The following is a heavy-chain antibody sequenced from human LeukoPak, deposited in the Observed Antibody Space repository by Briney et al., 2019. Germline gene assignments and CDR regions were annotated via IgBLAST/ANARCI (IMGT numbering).Heavy chain of an antibody. CDR2: IYSGGST. Sequence: GGSLRLSCAASGFTFSSFGIHWVRQAPGKGLEWVSVIYSGGSTYYADSVKGRFTISRDNSKNTLYLQMNSLRAEDTAVYYCARDTSGVYFDYWGQGTLVTVSS. V-gene: IGHV3-66*01. D-gene: IGHD1-26*01. CDR3: ARDTSGVYFDY. CDR1: GFTFSSFG. J-gene: IGHJ4*02.